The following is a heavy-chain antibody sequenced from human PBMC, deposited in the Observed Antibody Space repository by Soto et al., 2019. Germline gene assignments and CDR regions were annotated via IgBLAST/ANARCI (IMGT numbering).Heavy chain of an antibody. J-gene: IGHJ4*02. CDR1: GYSFTSLD. V-gene: IGHV1-8*01. CDR3: ARGVSAGVDY. Sequence: GASVKDSCKASGYSFTSLDINWVRQTAGQGLEWMGWMQPSTGRTGYAQKFQGRVTMTRDTSINTAYMELTTLTTDDTAFYYCARGVSAGVDYWGQGTLVTVSS. D-gene: IGHD1-26*01. CDR2: MQPSTGRT.